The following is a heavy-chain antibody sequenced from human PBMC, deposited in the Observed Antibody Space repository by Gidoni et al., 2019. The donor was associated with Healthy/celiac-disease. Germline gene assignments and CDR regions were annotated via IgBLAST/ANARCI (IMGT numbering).Heavy chain of an antibody. J-gene: IGHJ4*02. Sequence: QVQLPQWSAGLLKPSETLSLTCAVYGGSFSGYYWSWIRQPPGKGMEWIGEINHSGRTNYNPALKSRVTISVDTSKNQFYLKLSSVTAEDTAVYYCARGGLRLATGYWGQGTLVTVSS. CDR1: GGSFSGYY. CDR3: ARGGLRLATGY. D-gene: IGHD5-12*01. V-gene: IGHV4-34*01. CDR2: INHSGRT.